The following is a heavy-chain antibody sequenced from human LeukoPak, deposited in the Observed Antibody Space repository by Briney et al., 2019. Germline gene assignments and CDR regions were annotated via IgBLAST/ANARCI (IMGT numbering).Heavy chain of an antibody. CDR3: ASSSSRYYGMDV. D-gene: IGHD6-13*01. CDR2: IVTSGNTI. J-gene: IGHJ6*02. V-gene: IGHV3-48*02. CDR1: GFTFSGYS. Sequence: PGGSLRLSCAASGFTFSGYSMNWVRQAPGRGLEWVSYIVTSGNTIYYADSVKGRFTISRDNAKNSLYLQMNSLRDEDTAVYYCASSSSRYYGMDVWGQGTTVTVSS.